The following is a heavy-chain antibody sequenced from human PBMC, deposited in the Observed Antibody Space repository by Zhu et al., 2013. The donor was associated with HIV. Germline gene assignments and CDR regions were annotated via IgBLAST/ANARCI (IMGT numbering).Heavy chain of an antibody. J-gene: IGHJ4*02. CDR2: INHSGST. D-gene: IGHD1-1*01. CDR3: ARDSGLPGMSNA. Sequence: VQLQQWGAGLLKPSETLSLTCAVYGGSFSGYYWSWIRQPPGKGLEWIGEINHSGSTNYNPSLKSRVTISVDTSKNQFSLKLSSVTAADTAVYFCARDSGLPGMSNAWGQGTLVTVSS. V-gene: IGHV4-34*01. CDR1: GGSFSGYY.